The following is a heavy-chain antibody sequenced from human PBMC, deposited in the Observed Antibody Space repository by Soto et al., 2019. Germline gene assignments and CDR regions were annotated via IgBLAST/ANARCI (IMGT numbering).Heavy chain of an antibody. CDR3: ERDGRERFLEWLIDY. Sequence: SGGSLRLSCAASGFTFSSYAMHWVRQAPGKGLEWVAVISYDGSNKYYADSVKGRFTISRDNSKNTLYLQMNSLRAEDTAVYYCERDGRERFLEWLIDYWGQGTLVTVSS. J-gene: IGHJ4*02. CDR2: ISYDGSNK. V-gene: IGHV3-30-3*01. D-gene: IGHD3-3*01. CDR1: GFTFSSYA.